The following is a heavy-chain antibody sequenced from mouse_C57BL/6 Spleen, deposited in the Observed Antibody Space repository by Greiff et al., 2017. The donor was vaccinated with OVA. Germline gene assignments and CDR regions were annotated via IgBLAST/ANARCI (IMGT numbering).Heavy chain of an antibody. CDR1: GYTFTSYW. Sequence: QVQLQQPGAELVRPWSSVKLSCKASGYTFTSYWMDWVKQRPGQGLEWIGNIYPSDSETHYNQKFKDKATLTVDKSSSTAYMQLSSLTSEDSAVYYCARADGYSDYWGQGTTLTVSS. CDR2: IYPSDSET. CDR3: ARADGYSDY. J-gene: IGHJ2*01. V-gene: IGHV1-61*01. D-gene: IGHD2-3*01.